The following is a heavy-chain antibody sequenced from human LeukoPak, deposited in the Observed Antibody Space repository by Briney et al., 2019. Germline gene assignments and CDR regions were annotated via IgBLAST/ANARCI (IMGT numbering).Heavy chain of an antibody. CDR1: GGTFSRHA. D-gene: IGHD1-26*01. V-gene: IGHV1-69*05. CDR2: IIPLFGSV. Sequence: SVKVSCKASGGTFSRHAISCVRQAPGQGPEWMGGIIPLFGSVKYAQTFQDRVRITTDESTNTAYLDLSSLRSDDTAVYYCARGEWELLNGFDSWGQGTLVTVSS. J-gene: IGHJ4*02. CDR3: ARGEWELLNGFDS.